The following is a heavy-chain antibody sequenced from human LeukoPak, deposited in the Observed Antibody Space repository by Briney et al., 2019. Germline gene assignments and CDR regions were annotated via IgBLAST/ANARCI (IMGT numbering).Heavy chain of an antibody. V-gene: IGHV4-39*01. J-gene: IGHJ4*02. Sequence: SETLSLTCTVSGGSISSSSYYWNWIRQPPGKGLEWIGSVNYGGPTYYNPSLKSRVTISVDTSRNQFSLKLSSVTAADTSVYYCRRHDSGTYYRFDYWGQGSLVTVSS. CDR2: VNYGGPT. D-gene: IGHD1-26*01. CDR1: GGSISSSSYY. CDR3: RRHDSGTYYRFDY.